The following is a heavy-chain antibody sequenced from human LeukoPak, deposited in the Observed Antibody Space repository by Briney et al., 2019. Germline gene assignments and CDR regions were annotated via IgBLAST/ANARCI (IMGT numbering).Heavy chain of an antibody. CDR3: ARALSGNYGAFYYYYMDV. CDR2: INLNGGRT. D-gene: IGHD1-26*01. V-gene: IGHV3-20*04. J-gene: IGHJ6*03. CDR1: GFTFYDDG. Sequence: PGGSLRLSCAASGFTFYDDGMSGGRHGPGEGLGRVSGINLNGGRTGYADSVKGRFTISRDNAKNSLYLQMNSLRAEDTAFYYCARALSGNYGAFYYYYMDVWGKGTTVTVS.